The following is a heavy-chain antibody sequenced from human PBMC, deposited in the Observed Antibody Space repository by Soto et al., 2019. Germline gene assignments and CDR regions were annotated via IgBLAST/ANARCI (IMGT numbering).Heavy chain of an antibody. Sequence: SETRSLTCTVSGGSISSSRYYWGWIRQPPGKGLEWIGSIYYSGSTYYNPSLKSRVTISVDTSKNQSSLKLSSVTAADTAVYYCARARGHNWNYKADYYYTFSMDVWGQGTTVTVSS. CDR2: IYYSGST. CDR3: ARARGHNWNYKADYYYTFSMDV. J-gene: IGHJ6*02. CDR1: GGSISSSRYY. D-gene: IGHD1-7*01. V-gene: IGHV4-39*01.